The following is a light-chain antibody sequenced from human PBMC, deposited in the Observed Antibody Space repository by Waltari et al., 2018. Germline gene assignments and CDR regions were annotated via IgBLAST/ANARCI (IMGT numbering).Light chain of an antibody. CDR1: GSTIGFFT. V-gene: IGLV1-44*01. J-gene: IGLJ3*02. CDR2: GSI. Sequence: QSVLTQPPSASGTPGQRVTISCSGSGSTIGFFTVNWYQHLPGTAPKLLIYGSIPRPSGVPDRFSGSWSGTSASLAISGLQSEDEADYYCSAWDDSLNGWVFGGGTKVTAL. CDR3: SAWDDSLNGWV.